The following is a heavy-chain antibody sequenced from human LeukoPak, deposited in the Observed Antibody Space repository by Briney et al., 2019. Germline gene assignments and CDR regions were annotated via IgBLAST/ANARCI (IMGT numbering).Heavy chain of an antibody. CDR3: AKRSLLWFGELFEGDAFDI. Sequence: GGSLRLSCAASGFTFSSYGMHWVRQAPGKGLEGVAFIRYDGSNKYYADSVKGRFTIFRDNSKSTLYLQMNSVRAEDTAVYYCAKRSLLWFGELFEGDAFDIWGQGTMVTVSS. J-gene: IGHJ3*02. CDR2: IRYDGSNK. CDR1: GFTFSSYG. D-gene: IGHD3-10*01. V-gene: IGHV3-30*02.